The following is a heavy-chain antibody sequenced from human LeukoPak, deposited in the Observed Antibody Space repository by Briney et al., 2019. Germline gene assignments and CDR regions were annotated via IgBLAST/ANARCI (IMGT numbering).Heavy chain of an antibody. CDR1: GGFISSYY. CDR3: ARDSAYSSSYDY. D-gene: IGHD6-6*01. Sequence: SETLSLTCTVSGGFISSYYWSWIRQPAGKGLEWIGRIYTSGSTNYNPSLKSRVTMSVDTSKNQFSLKLSSVTAADTAVYYCARDSAYSSSYDYWGQGTLVTVSS. CDR2: IYTSGST. V-gene: IGHV4-4*07. J-gene: IGHJ4*02.